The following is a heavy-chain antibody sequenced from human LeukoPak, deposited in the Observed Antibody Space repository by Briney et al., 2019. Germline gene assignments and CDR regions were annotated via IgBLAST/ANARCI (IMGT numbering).Heavy chain of an antibody. CDR2: ITSSSDSI. Sequence: GGSLRLSCATSGFTFSAYSKIWVRQTPGKGLECLSYITSSSDSIHYADSVRGRFTVSRDNAKNSLYLQMNSLRDEDTAVYYCARDPGYSRPSSYGYFDHWGQGTLATVSS. CDR3: ARDPGYSRPSSYGYFDH. J-gene: IGHJ4*02. D-gene: IGHD1-26*01. CDR1: GFTFSAYS. V-gene: IGHV3-48*02.